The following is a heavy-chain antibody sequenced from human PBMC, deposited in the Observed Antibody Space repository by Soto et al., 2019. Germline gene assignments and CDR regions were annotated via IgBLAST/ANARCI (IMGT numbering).Heavy chain of an antibody. CDR1: GASLGGFH. Sequence: PSETLSRTCALYGASLGGFHWTWLRQAPGKGLEWIGELIHGGSTKYNPSLKSRVSFSLDTSKNQFSLHLMSVTASDTAVYYCARGPTMVTYYFDNWGQGTLVTVSS. CDR3: ARGPTMVTYYFDN. CDR2: LIHGGST. V-gene: IGHV4-34*01. D-gene: IGHD4-17*01. J-gene: IGHJ4*02.